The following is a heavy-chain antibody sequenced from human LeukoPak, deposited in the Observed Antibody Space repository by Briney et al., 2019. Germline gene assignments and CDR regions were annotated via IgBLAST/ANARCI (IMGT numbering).Heavy chain of an antibody. D-gene: IGHD2-21*01. CDR2: IIIDGSST. J-gene: IGHJ4*02. CDR3: ARGGFGIVVVSAIDY. V-gene: IGHV3-74*01. Sequence: GGSLRLSCAASGFTFRNYWMHWVRQAPGKGLVWVSRIIIDGSSTTYADSVKGRFIMSRDNAKNTLYLQMNSLRAEDTAVYYCARGGFGIVVVSAIDYWGQGTLVTVS. CDR1: GFTFRNYW.